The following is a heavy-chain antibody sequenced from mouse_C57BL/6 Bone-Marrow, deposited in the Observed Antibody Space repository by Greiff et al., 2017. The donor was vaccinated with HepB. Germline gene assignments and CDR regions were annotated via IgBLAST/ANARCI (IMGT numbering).Heavy chain of an antibody. J-gene: IGHJ4*01. CDR2: ITHSGET. D-gene: IGHD1-1*01. CDR1: GFPITSGYY. V-gene: IGHV12-3*01. Sequence: QVQLKESGPGLVKPSQSLFLTCSITGFPITSGYYWIWIRQSPGKPLEWMGYITHSGETFYNPSLQSPISITRETSKNQFFLQLNSVTTEDTAMYYCAGDRASIYYYGSSYLYYAMDYWGQGTSVTVSS. CDR3: AGDRASIYYYGSSYLYYAMDY.